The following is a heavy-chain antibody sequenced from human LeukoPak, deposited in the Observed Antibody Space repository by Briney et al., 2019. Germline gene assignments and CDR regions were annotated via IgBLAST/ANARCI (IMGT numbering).Heavy chain of an antibody. CDR1: GFTFSSYS. D-gene: IGHD3-10*01. Sequence: GGSLRLSCAASGFTFSSYSMNWVRQAPGKGLEWVSSISSSSSYIYYADSVKGRFTTSRDNAKNSLYLQMNSLRAEDTAVYYCARFYGSGSYPPDYWGQGTLVTVSS. J-gene: IGHJ4*02. CDR2: ISSSSSYI. CDR3: ARFYGSGSYPPDY. V-gene: IGHV3-21*01.